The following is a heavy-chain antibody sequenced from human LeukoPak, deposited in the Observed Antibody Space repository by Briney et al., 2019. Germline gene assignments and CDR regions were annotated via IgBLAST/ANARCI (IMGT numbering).Heavy chain of an antibody. Sequence: GASVKVSCKVSGYTLTELSMHWVRQAPGKGLEWMGGFDPEDGETIYAQKFQGRVTITADESTSTAYMELSSLRSEDTAVYYCARDSSYYYDSSGYYTLDYWGQGTLVTVSS. J-gene: IGHJ4*02. V-gene: IGHV1-24*01. CDR2: FDPEDGET. CDR3: ARDSSYYYDSSGYYTLDY. CDR1: GYTLTELS. D-gene: IGHD3-22*01.